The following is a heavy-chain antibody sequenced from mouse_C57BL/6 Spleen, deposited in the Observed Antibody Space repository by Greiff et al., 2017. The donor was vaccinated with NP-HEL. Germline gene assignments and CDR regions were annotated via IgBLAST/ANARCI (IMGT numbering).Heavy chain of an antibody. CDR1: GYTFTSYW. D-gene: IGHD1-1*02. CDR2: IDPSDSYT. CDR3: ARLWYYFDY. J-gene: IGHJ2*01. Sequence: QVQLQQPGAELVMPGASVKLSCKASGYTFTSYWMHWVKQRPGQGLEWIGEIDPSDSYTNYNQKFKGKSTLTVDKSSSTAYMQLSSLTSEDSAVYYCARLWYYFDYWGQGTTLTVSS. V-gene: IGHV1-69*01.